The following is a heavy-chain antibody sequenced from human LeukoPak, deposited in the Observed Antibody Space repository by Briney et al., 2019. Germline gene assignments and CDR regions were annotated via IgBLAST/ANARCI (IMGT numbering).Heavy chain of an antibody. CDR1: GFTFSNYA. CDR2: IWYDGSNK. D-gene: IGHD4-17*01. CDR3: ARGTVTPRYFDY. J-gene: IGHJ4*02. V-gene: IGHV3-33*01. Sequence: EPGGSLRLSCAASGFTFSNYAMHWVRQPPGKGLEWVAVIWYDGSNKYYADSVKGRFTISRDNSKNTLYLQMNSLRAEDTAVYYCARGTVTPRYFDYWGQGTLVTVSS.